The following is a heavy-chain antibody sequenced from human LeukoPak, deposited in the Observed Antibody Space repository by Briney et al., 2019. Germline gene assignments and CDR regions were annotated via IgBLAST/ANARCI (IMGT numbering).Heavy chain of an antibody. V-gene: IGHV4-59*01. J-gene: IGHJ3*02. D-gene: IGHD3-22*01. CDR2: IYYSGST. CDR1: GGSISSYY. Sequence: SETLSLTCTVSGGSISSYYWSWIRQPPGKGLEWIGYIYYSGSTNYNPSLKSRVTISVDTSKNQFSLKLSSVTAADTAVYYCARGLNYDSSGYYYKGAFDIWGQGTVVTVSS. CDR3: ARGLNYDSSGYYYKGAFDI.